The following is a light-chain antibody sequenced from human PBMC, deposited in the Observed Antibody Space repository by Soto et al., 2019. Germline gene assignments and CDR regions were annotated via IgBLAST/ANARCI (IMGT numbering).Light chain of an antibody. J-gene: IGKJ2*01. V-gene: IGKV1-5*03. CDR2: KAS. CDR3: QQYNRYSPYT. CDR1: QTISSW. Sequence: DLQMTQFPSILSASIGDRVTITCRASQTISSWLAWYQQKPGKAPKLLIYKASRLETGIPCRFSGSGSVTEFTLTVSSLPPDDFATYYFQQYNRYSPYTFGQGTRLELK.